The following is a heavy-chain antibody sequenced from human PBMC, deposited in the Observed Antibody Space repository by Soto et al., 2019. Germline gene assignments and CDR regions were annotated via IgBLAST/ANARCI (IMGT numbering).Heavy chain of an antibody. D-gene: IGHD6-25*01. CDR3: AKVGSGRRSFDY. CDR2: IYHSADT. Sequence: QVQLQESGPGLVKPSGTLSLTCAVSGGSISSSNWWSWVRQSPGKGLEWIGQIYHSADTNYNPSLKSRVTISVDTPKNQFSLKLTSVTAADTAVYYCAKVGSGRRSFDYWGQGTLVSVSS. J-gene: IGHJ4*02. CDR1: GGSISSSNW. V-gene: IGHV4-4*02.